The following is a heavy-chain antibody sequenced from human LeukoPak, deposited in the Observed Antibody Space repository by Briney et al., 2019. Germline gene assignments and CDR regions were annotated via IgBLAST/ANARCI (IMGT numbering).Heavy chain of an antibody. CDR1: GGSISATTYY. J-gene: IGHJ5*02. V-gene: IGHV4-39*07. CDR3: ARVGWGNAAAHPNWLDP. D-gene: IGHD6-6*01. CDR2: IYYNGNT. Sequence: PSETLSLTCTVSGGSISATTYYWGWIRQPPGTGLEWIANIYYNGNTAYNPSLKSRVTISIDTSKNQFSLRLNSVTAADTALYYCARVGWGNAAAHPNWLDPWGQGILVTVSS.